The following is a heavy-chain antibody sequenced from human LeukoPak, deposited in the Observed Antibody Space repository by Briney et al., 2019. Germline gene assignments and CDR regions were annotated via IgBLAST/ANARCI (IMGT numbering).Heavy chain of an antibody. Sequence: GGSLRLSCAASGFTFSSYGMHWVRQAPDKGLEWVTFIRYDGSDAYYADSVRGRFTISRDNSMDTLYLQMNSLRPEDTAVYYCAQGLTLLTFDSCGQGALVTVSS. CDR1: GFTFSSYG. J-gene: IGHJ4*02. CDR3: AQGLTLLTFDS. CDR2: IRYDGSDA. V-gene: IGHV3-30*02. D-gene: IGHD4-23*01.